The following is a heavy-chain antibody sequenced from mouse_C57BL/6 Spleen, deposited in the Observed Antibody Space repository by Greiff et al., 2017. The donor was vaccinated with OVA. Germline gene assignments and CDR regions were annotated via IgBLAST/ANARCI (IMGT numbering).Heavy chain of an antibody. CDR1: GFTFSDSY. CDR3: ASPYYGSSPWFAD. Sequence: EVMLVESGGGLVQPGGSLKLSCAASGFTFSDSYMYWVRQTPEKRLEWVAYLSNGGGSTYYPDTVKGRFTISRDNAKNTLYLQMSRLKSEDTAMYYCASPYYGSSPWFADWGQGTLVTVSA. D-gene: IGHD1-1*01. J-gene: IGHJ3*01. V-gene: IGHV5-12*01. CDR2: LSNGGGST.